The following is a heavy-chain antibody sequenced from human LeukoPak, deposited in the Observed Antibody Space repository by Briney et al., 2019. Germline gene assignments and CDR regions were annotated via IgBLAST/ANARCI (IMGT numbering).Heavy chain of an antibody. CDR1: GGSISSYY. CDR3: ARGCDYDILTGYSHDAFDI. V-gene: IGHV4-4*07. CDR2: IYTSGST. D-gene: IGHD3-9*01. Sequence: SETLSLTCTVSGGSISSYYWSWIRQPAGKGLEWIGRIYTSGSTNYNPSLKSRVTMSVDTSKNQFSLKLSSVTAADTAVYYCARGCDYDILTGYSHDAFDIWGQGTMVTVSS. J-gene: IGHJ3*02.